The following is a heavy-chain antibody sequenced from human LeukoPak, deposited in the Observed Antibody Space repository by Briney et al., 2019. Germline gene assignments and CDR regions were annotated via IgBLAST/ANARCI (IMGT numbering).Heavy chain of an antibody. D-gene: IGHD3-3*01. V-gene: IGHV4-4*07. CDR2: FYTSGST. CDR3: ARDAEYYDFWSGYYPNWFDP. J-gene: IGHJ5*02. CDR1: GGSISGYY. Sequence: SETLSLTCTVSGGSISGYYWSWVRQPAGKGLEWIGRFYTSGSTKYNPSLKSRATISVDTSKNQFSLKLSSVTAADTAVYYCARDAEYYDFWSGYYPNWFDPWGQGTLVTVSS.